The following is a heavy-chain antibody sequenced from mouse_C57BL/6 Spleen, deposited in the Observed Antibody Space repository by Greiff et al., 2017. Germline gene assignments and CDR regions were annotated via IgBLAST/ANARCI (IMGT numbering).Heavy chain of an antibody. CDR3: ARSSFAD. CDR2: INPGSGGT. V-gene: IGHV1-54*01. J-gene: IGHJ3*01. CDR1: GYAFTNYL. Sequence: QVQLQQSGAELVRPGTSVKVSCKASGYAFTNYLIEWVKQRPGQGLEWIGVINPGSGGTNYNEKFKGKDTLTADKSSSTAYMQLSSLTSEDSAVYFCARSSFADWGQGTPVTVSA.